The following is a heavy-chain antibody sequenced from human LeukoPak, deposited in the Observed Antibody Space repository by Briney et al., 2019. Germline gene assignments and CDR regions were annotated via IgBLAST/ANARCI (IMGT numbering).Heavy chain of an antibody. J-gene: IGHJ4*02. CDR3: ARGGGYASPIGH. CDR2: IYHSGST. CDR1: GGSISTYY. Sequence: PSETLSLTCTLSGGSISTYYWSWIRQPPGKGLEWMGYIYHSGSTNYNPSLKRRVTISVDTSKNQFSLKLSSVTAAETAVYYCARGGGYASPIGHWGQGALVTVSS. D-gene: IGHD5-12*01. V-gene: IGHV4-59*01.